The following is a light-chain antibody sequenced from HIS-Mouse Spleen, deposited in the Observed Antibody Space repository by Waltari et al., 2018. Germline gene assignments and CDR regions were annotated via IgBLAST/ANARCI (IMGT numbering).Light chain of an antibody. CDR3: AAWDDSLNGVV. Sequence: QSVLTQPPSASGTPGQRVTIPCSVTSSNTGSNTVTWYQQLPGTAPKLLIYSNNQRPSGVPDRFSGSKSGTSASLAISGLQSEDEADYYCAAWDDSLNGVVFGGGTKLTVL. V-gene: IGLV1-44*01. J-gene: IGLJ2*01. CDR2: SNN. CDR1: SSNTGSNT.